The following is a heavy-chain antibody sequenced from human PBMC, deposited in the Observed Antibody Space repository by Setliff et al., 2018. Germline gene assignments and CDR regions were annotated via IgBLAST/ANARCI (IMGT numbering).Heavy chain of an antibody. J-gene: IGHJ3*02. CDR3: ARVLFHCSSTSCYLDAFDT. Sequence: GASVKVSCKASGYTFISYGISWVRQAPGQGLEWMGWISAYNGNTNYAQKLQGRVTMTTDTSTSTAYMELRSLRSDDTAVYYCARVLFHCSSTSCYLDAFDTWGQGTVVTVSS. CDR2: ISAYNGNT. CDR1: GYTFISYG. D-gene: IGHD2-2*01. V-gene: IGHV1-18*01.